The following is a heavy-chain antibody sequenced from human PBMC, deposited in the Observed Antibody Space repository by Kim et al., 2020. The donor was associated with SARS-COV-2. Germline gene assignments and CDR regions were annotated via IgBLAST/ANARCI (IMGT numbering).Heavy chain of an antibody. CDR2: IKSKTDGGTT. Sequence: GGSLRLSCAASGFTFSNAWMSWVRQAPGKGLEWVGRIKSKTDGGTTDYAAPVKGRFTISRDDSKNTLYLQMNSLKTEDTAVYYCTTDNWHRVLRYFDWLRRGRYYFDYWGQGTLVTVSS. D-gene: IGHD3-9*01. V-gene: IGHV3-15*01. CDR3: TTDNWHRVLRYFDWLRRGRYYFDY. CDR1: GFTFSNAW. J-gene: IGHJ4*02.